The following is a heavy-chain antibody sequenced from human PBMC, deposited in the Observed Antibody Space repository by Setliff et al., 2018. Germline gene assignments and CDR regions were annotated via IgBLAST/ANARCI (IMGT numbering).Heavy chain of an antibody. Sequence: SETLSLTCTVSGGSISSGGYYWSWIRQHPGKGLEWIGYIYYSGKTYYNPSLKSRVSISVDTSKNQFSLKLNSVTAADTGVYYCASCRFQVPYNYWGQGALVTVSS. CDR1: GGSISSGGYY. J-gene: IGHJ4*02. D-gene: IGHD3-16*01. V-gene: IGHV4-31*03. CDR2: IYYSGKT. CDR3: ASCRFQVPYNY.